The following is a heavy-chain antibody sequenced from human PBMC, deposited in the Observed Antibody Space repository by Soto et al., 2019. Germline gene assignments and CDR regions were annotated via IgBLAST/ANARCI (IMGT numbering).Heavy chain of an antibody. CDR2: IIPIFGSA. Sequence: QVQLVQSGAEVKKPGSSVKVSCKASGGTFSNYAITWVRQAPGQGLEWLGRIIPIFGSANYAQKFQGRVTITADESTTTAYMELSSLRSDDTAVYYCAKDGGKDGDFGNWFDPWGQGTMVTVSS. CDR3: AKDGGKDGDFGNWFDP. J-gene: IGHJ5*02. V-gene: IGHV1-69*15. D-gene: IGHD3-16*01. CDR1: GGTFSNYA.